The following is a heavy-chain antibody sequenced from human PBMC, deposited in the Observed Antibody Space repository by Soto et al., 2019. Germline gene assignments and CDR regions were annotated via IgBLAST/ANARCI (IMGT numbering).Heavy chain of an antibody. CDR3: ARDRGSGRY. Sequence: PGGSLSLSCVTSGLTFSNYWLSWVRQAPGKGLEWVANINQAGNKKYYVDFVKGRFTISRDNAKNSLYLQMNSLKAEDTAFYYCARDRGSGRYWGQGTLVTVSS. D-gene: IGHD2-8*02. J-gene: IGHJ4*02. CDR2: INQAGNKK. CDR1: GLTFSNYW. V-gene: IGHV3-7*05.